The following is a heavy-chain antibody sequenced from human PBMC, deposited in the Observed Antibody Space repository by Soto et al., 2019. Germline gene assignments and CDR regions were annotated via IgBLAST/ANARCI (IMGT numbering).Heavy chain of an antibody. CDR1: GYTFTGYY. V-gene: IGHV1-2*04. D-gene: IGHD2-2*01. CDR2: INPNSGGT. CDR3: ARSRCSSTSCYAGYSRSWDYYYYYGMDV. Sequence: ASVKVSCKASGYTFTGYYMHWVRQAPGQGLEWMGWINPNSGGTNYAQKFQGWVTMTRDTSISTAYMELSRLRSDDTAVYYCARSRCSSTSCYAGYSRSWDYYYYYGMDVWGQGTTVTVSS. J-gene: IGHJ6*02.